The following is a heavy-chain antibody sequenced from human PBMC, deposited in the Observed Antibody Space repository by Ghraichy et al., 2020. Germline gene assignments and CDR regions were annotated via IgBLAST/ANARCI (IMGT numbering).Heavy chain of an antibody. J-gene: IGHJ4*02. CDR3: ARGQGIVGATFDY. CDR2: INHSGST. CDR1: GGSFSGYY. V-gene: IGHV4-34*01. Sequence: SETLSLTCAVYGGSFSGYYWSWIRQPPGKGLEWIGEINHSGSTNYNPSLKSRVTISVDTSKNQFSLKLSSVTAADTAVYYCARGQGIVGATFDYWGQGTLVTVSS. D-gene: IGHD1-26*01.